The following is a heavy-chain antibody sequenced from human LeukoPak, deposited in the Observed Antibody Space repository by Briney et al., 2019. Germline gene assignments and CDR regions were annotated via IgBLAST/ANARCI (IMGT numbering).Heavy chain of an antibody. CDR2: IYYSGST. J-gene: IGHJ4*02. D-gene: IGHD2-15*01. Sequence: SETLSLTCTVSGGSISSSSYYWGWIRQPPGKGLGWIGSIYYSGSTYYNPSLKSRVTISVDTSKNQFSLKLSSVTAADTAVYYCARHGFGGYCSGSSCYFAYWGQGTLVTVSS. CDR1: GGSISSSSYY. CDR3: ARHGFGGYCSGSSCYFAY. V-gene: IGHV4-39*01.